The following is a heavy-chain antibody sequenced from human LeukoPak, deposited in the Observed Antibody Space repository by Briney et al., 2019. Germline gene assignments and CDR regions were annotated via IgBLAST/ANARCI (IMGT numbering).Heavy chain of an antibody. J-gene: IGHJ4*02. CDR2: ISGSGGST. D-gene: IGHD6-19*01. Sequence: GGSLRLSRVPSGFTFSSYPMSWVRQAPGKGLEWVSGISGSGGSTYYADSVKGRFTISRDNSKNTLFLQVNSLRAEDTAVYYCAKETYSSGWYPYFHYWGQGTLVTVSS. CDR3: AKETYSSGWYPYFHY. V-gene: IGHV3-23*01. CDR1: GFTFSSYP.